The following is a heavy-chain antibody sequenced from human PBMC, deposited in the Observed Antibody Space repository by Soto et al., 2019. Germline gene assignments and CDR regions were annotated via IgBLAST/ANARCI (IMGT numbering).Heavy chain of an antibody. J-gene: IGHJ4*02. CDR1: GDSVSNKGAT. Sequence: PSRTLSLTCAISGDSVSNKGATWNWVRLSPSRGLEWLGRTYYRSKWNYDYAISVKSRISINPDTSKNQFSLQLNSVTPEDTAVYYCARDPPDFNSGLDYWGQGTVVTVSS. CDR3: ARDPPDFNSGLDY. V-gene: IGHV6-1*01. CDR2: TYYRSKWNY. D-gene: IGHD1-26*01.